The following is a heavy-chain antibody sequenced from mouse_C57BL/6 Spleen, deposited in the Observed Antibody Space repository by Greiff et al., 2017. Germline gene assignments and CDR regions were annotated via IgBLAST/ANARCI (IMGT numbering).Heavy chain of an antibody. CDR1: GYTFTSYW. Sequence: QVQLQQSGAELVMPGASVKLSCKASGYTFTSYWMHWVKQRPGQGLEWIGEIDPSDSYTNYNQKFKGKSTLTVDKSSSTAYMQLSSLTSEDASVYYCARGGDYDGNAMDYWGQGTSVTVSS. D-gene: IGHD2-4*01. V-gene: IGHV1-69*01. J-gene: IGHJ4*01. CDR3: ARGGDYDGNAMDY. CDR2: IDPSDSYT.